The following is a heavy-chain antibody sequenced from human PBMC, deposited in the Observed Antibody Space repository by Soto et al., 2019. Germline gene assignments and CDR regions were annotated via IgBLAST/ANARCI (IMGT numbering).Heavy chain of an antibody. CDR3: AYDSSGRGQYYYGMDV. V-gene: IGHV1-2*04. D-gene: IGHD3-22*01. CDR2: INPNSGGT. CDR1: GYTFTGYY. Sequence: GASVKVSCKASGYTFTGYYMHWVRQAPGQGLEWMGWINPNSGGTNYAQKFQGWVTMTRDTSISTAYMELSRLRSDDTAVYYCAYDSSGRGQYYYGMDVWGQGTTVTVSS. J-gene: IGHJ6*02.